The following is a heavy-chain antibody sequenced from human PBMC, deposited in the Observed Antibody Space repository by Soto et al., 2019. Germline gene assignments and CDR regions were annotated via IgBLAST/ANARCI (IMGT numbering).Heavy chain of an antibody. CDR3: ARWPDGYYYYGMDV. CDR2: MNPNSGNT. CDR1: GYTFTSYD. Sequence: QVQLVQSGAEVKKPGASVKVSCKASGYTFTSYDINWVRQATGQGLEWMGWMNPNSGNTGYAQKFQGRVTITRNTSISTACMELSSLRSEDTAVYYCARWPDGYYYYGMDVWGQGTTVTVSS. V-gene: IGHV1-8*01. J-gene: IGHJ6*02.